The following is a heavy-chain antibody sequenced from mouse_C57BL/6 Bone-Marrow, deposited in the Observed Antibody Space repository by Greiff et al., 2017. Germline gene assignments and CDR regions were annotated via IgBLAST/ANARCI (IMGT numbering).Heavy chain of an antibody. CDR2: ISNGGGST. Sequence: DVKLVESGGGLVQPGGSLKLSCAASGFTFSDYYMYWVRQTPEKRLEWVAYISNGGGSTYYPDTVKGRFTISRDNAKNTLYLQMSRLKSEDTAMYYCARHGRTGTKYFDVWGTGTTVTVSS. J-gene: IGHJ1*03. CDR1: GFTFSDYY. V-gene: IGHV5-12*01. D-gene: IGHD4-1*01. CDR3: ARHGRTGTKYFDV.